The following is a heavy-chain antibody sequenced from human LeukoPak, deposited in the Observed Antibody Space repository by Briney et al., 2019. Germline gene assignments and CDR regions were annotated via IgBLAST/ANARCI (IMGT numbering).Heavy chain of an antibody. CDR3: AKSSQLQLWLLYYFDY. CDR2: ISGSGGST. V-gene: IGHV3-23*01. Sequence: GGSLRLSCAASGFTFSSYAMSWVRQAPGKGLEWVSAISGSGGSTYYADSVKGRFTISRDNSKNTLYLQMNSLRAEDTAVYYCAKSSQLQLWLLYYFDYWGQGTLVTVSS. CDR1: GFTFSSYA. D-gene: IGHD5-18*01. J-gene: IGHJ4*02.